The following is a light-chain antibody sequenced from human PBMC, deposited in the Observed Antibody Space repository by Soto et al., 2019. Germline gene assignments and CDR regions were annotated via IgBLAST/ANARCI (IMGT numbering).Light chain of an antibody. CDR3: QQYSDYSRT. J-gene: IGKJ1*01. CDR2: DAS. V-gene: IGKV1-5*01. CDR1: QPLXSR. Sequence: IQMTQSPSTLSGSGGDRVTITCRPSQPLXSRVACYQQEPGEAPKILXYDASSLESGVPSRLSGSGSGTEFTLTISSLQPDDFANYFCQQYSDYSRTFGQGTKVDIK.